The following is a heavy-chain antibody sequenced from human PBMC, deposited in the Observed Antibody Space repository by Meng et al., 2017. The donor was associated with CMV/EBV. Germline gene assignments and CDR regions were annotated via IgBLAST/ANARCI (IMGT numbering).Heavy chain of an antibody. D-gene: IGHD2-2*01. Sequence: SVKVSCKASGGTFSSYAISWVRQAPGQGLEWMGGIIPIFGTANYAQKFQGRVTITRNTSISTAYMELSSLRSEDTAVYYCARGQGGQLLLQAYYYYGMDVWGQGTTVTVSS. CDR2: IIPIFGTA. V-gene: IGHV1-69*05. CDR1: GGTFSSYA. CDR3: ARGQGGQLLLQAYYYYGMDV. J-gene: IGHJ6*02.